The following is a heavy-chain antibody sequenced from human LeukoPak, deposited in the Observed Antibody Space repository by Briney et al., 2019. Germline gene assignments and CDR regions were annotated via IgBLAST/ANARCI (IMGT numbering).Heavy chain of an antibody. CDR3: ARFPGYSSSHHDY. CDR1: GLTFSNAW. D-gene: IGHD6-13*01. V-gene: IGHV4-34*01. Sequence: GSLRLSCAASGLTFSNAWMSWVRQPPGKGQEWIGEINHSGSTNYNPSLKSRVTISVDTSKNQFSLKLSSVTAADTAVYYCARFPGYSSSHHDYWGQGTLVTVSS. CDR2: INHSGST. J-gene: IGHJ4*02.